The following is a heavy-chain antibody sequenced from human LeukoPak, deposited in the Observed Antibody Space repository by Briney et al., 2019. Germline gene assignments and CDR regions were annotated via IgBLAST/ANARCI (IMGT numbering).Heavy chain of an antibody. CDR2: ISSTSYYI. J-gene: IGHJ4*02. CDR1: GFTVSSNY. D-gene: IGHD3-22*01. Sequence: PGGSLRLSCAASGFTVSSNYMSWVRQAPGKGLEWVSSISSTSYYISYTDSVKGRFTISRDNAKNSLYLQMNSLRAEDTAVYYCARDGGGHYYDSSGYPPRGGQGTLVTVSS. CDR3: ARDGGGHYYDSSGYPPR. V-gene: IGHV3-21*01.